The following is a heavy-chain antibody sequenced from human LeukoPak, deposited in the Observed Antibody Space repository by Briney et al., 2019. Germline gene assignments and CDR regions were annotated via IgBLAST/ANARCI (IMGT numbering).Heavy chain of an antibody. CDR3: ARFGWDYYYMDV. CDR2: ISSSSSYI. Sequence: GGSVRLSCAASGFTFSSYSMNWVRQAPGKGLEWVSSISSSSSYIYYADSVKGRFTISRDNAKNSLYLQMNSLRAEDTAVYYCARFGWDYYYMDVWGKGTTVTVSS. D-gene: IGHD3-10*01. J-gene: IGHJ6*03. V-gene: IGHV3-21*01. CDR1: GFTFSSYS.